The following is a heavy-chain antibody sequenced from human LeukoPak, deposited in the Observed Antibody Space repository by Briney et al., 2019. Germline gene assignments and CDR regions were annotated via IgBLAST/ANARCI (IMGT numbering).Heavy chain of an antibody. CDR1: RFTFSSFW. CDR2: IKQDGSQK. Sequence: GGSLRLSCVASRFTFSSFWMTWVRQAPGKGLEWAASIKQDGSQKNYVDSVKGRVTISRDNARNSLNLQMNSLRVEDTAIYYCARFVSGAFDIWGQGTMVTVSS. D-gene: IGHD3-10*01. J-gene: IGHJ3*02. V-gene: IGHV3-7*01. CDR3: ARFVSGAFDI.